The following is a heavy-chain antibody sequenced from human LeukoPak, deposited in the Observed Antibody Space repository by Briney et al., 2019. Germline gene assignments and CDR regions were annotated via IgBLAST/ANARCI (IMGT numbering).Heavy chain of an antibody. V-gene: IGHV4-59*08. CDR2: IYYSGSS. D-gene: IGHD3-22*01. CDR3: ARHSGYPYFDY. Sequence: SETLSLTCTVSGGSINSYYWSWIRQPPGKGLEWIGYIYYSGSSNYNPSLKSRVIILVDTSKNQFSLKLSSVTAADTAVYYCARHSGYPYFDYWGQGILVTVSS. J-gene: IGHJ4*02. CDR1: GGSINSYY.